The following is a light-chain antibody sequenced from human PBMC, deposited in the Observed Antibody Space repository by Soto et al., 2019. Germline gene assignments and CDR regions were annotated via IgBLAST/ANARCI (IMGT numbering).Light chain of an antibody. CDR3: LQRSNWPWT. CDR2: AAS. V-gene: IGKV1-39*01. J-gene: IGKJ1*01. Sequence: DIQMTQSPSSLSASVGDRVTIACRASQSISSFLNWYQLKPRTAPKLLIYAASGLQSGVPSRFSGSGSGTDFTLTISSLEPEDFAVYYCLQRSNWPWTFGQGTKVDIK. CDR1: QSISSF.